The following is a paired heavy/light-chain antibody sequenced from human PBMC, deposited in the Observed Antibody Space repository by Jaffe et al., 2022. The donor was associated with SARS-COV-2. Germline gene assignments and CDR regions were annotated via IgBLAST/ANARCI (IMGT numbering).Light chain of an antibody. CDR3: LQYYSYPRT. Sequence: DIQMTQSPSSLSASVGDRVTITCRASQGVTNYLSWFQQKPGKAPEPLIYGASRLQSGVPSKFSGSGSGTDFTLTISSLQPEDFATYYCLQYYSYPRTFGPGTTVDI. CDR2: GAS. CDR1: QGVTNY. V-gene: IGKV1-16*02. J-gene: IGKJ3*01.
Heavy chain of an antibody. CDR1: GFSFTTSW. Sequence: EVQLVESGGGLVQPGGSLRLSCAASGFSFTTSWMDWVRQPPGKGLEWVANIKYDGSENNYVDSVKGRFTVSRDNAKNSVYLQMNSLRDEDTAVYYCSRSLDSWGQGTLVTVSS. CDR2: IKYDGSEN. V-gene: IGHV3-7*01. CDR3: SRSLDS. J-gene: IGHJ4*02.